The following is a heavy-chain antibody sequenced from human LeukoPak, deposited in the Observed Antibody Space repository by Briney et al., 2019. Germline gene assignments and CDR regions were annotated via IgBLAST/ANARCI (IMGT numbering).Heavy chain of an antibody. Sequence: ASVKVSCKVSGYTLTELSMHWVRQAPGKGLEWMGGFDPEDGETIYAQKFQGRVTMTEDTSTDTAYMELSSLRSEDTAVYYCADYCSSTSCYLRWGQGTLVTVSS. CDR2: FDPEDGET. D-gene: IGHD2-2*01. CDR1: GYTLTELS. V-gene: IGHV1-24*01. CDR3: ADYCSSTSCYLR. J-gene: IGHJ4*02.